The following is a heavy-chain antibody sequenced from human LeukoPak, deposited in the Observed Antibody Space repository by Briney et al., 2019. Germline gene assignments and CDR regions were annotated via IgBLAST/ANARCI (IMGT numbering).Heavy chain of an antibody. CDR2: IYYSGST. CDR1: GGSISSHY. V-gene: IGHV4-59*11. CDR3: AMGDSYNWFDP. D-gene: IGHD3-16*01. Sequence: SETLSLTCTVSGGSISSHYWSWIRQPPGKGLEWIGYIYYSGSTNYNPSLKSRVTISVDTSKNQFSLQLNSVTPEDTAVYYCAMGDSYNWFDPWGQGTLVTVSS. J-gene: IGHJ5*02.